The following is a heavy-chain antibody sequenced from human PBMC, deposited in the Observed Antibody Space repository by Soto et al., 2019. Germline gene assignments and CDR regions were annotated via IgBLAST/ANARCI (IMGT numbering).Heavy chain of an antibody. J-gene: IGHJ4*02. CDR3: ASSTYYDFWSGYYRDY. CDR1: GGSISSGGYS. CDR2: IYHSGRT. V-gene: IGHV4-30-2*01. Sequence: QLQLQESGSGLVKPSQTLSLTCAVSGGSISSGGYSWSWIRQPPGKGLEWIGYIYHSGRTYYNPSLKSRVTISVDRSKNQFSLKLSSVTAADTAVYYCASSTYYDFWSGYYRDYWGQGTLVTVSS. D-gene: IGHD3-3*01.